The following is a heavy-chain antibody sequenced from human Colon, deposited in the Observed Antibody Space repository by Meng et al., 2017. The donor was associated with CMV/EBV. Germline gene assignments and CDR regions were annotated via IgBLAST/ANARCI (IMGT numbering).Heavy chain of an antibody. V-gene: IGHV3-11*05. Sequence: QVQLVQSWGGLVEPGGSLRLSCAASGFIFSDYYMTWSREAPGKGLEWVSYISPTGSDTNYADSVRGRFTISRDNAKNSLFLQMSSLTAEDTAVYYCVKGHTMINPWGQGTLVTVSS. J-gene: IGHJ5*02. D-gene: IGHD3-16*01. CDR1: GFIFSDYY. CDR3: VKGHTMINP. CDR2: ISPTGSDT.